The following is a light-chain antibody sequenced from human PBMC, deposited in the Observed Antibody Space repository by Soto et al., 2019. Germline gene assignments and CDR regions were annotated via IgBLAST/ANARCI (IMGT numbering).Light chain of an antibody. Sequence: QSVLTQPPSASGTPGQRVFTSCSGSSSNIGGTNYAYWYQQLPGAAPKLLMHSNNLRPSGVPERISGSKSGTSASLAISGLRSEDEAVYYCASWDDRLGAVIFGGGTKSPS. V-gene: IGLV1-47*02. CDR2: SNN. CDR1: SSNIGGTNY. J-gene: IGLJ2*01. CDR3: ASWDDRLGAVI.